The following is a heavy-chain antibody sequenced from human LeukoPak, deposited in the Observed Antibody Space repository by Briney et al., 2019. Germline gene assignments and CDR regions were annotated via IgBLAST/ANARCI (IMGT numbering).Heavy chain of an antibody. CDR3: ARDQMDDSDAFDI. CDR1: GGSISSGGYY. Sequence: SETLSLTCTVSGGSISSGGYYWSWIRQHPGEGLEWIGYIYYSGSTYYNPSLKSRVTISVDTSKNQFSLKLSSVTAADTAVYYCARDQMDDSDAFDIWGQGTMVTVSS. V-gene: IGHV4-31*03. CDR2: IYYSGST. J-gene: IGHJ3*02. D-gene: IGHD5-24*01.